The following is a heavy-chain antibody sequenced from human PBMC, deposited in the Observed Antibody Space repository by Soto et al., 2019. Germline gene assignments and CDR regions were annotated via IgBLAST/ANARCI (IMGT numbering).Heavy chain of an antibody. CDR1: GFTFSTYW. CDR3: ARDGASAGNRVSPFDN. D-gene: IGHD6-13*01. V-gene: IGHV3-7*05. Sequence: EVQLVESGGGLVQPGGSLRLSCAASGFTFSTYWMTWVRQAPGKGLEWVANIKQDGSEIYYADSVKGRFTISRDNAKNSLFLKMNTRGAEDPAVYYWARDGASAGNRVSPFDNGGQEPLLTVSS. J-gene: IGHJ4*02. CDR2: IKQDGSEI.